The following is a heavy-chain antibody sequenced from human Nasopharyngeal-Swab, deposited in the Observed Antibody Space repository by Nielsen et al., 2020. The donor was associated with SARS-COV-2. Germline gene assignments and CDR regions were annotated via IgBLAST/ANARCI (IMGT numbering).Heavy chain of an antibody. D-gene: IGHD2-2*01. CDR3: ASLHEVVPAAIRLGYYYYGMDV. J-gene: IGHJ6*02. Sequence: GGSLRLSCAASGFTFSDYYMSWIRQAPGKGLEWVSYISSSGSTIYYAASVKGRFTISRDNAKNSLYLQMNSLRAEDTAVYYCASLHEVVPAAIRLGYYYYGMDVWGQGTTVTVSS. V-gene: IGHV3-11*04. CDR2: ISSSGSTI. CDR1: GFTFSDYY.